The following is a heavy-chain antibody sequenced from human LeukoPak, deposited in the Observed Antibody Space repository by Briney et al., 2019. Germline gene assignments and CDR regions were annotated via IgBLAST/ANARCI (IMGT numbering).Heavy chain of an antibody. V-gene: IGHV3-23*01. CDR2: ISGSGGST. D-gene: IGHD3-22*01. CDR3: AKVQAAVGGYYDISGYSHPFFDY. J-gene: IGHJ4*02. CDR1: GFTFSSYA. Sequence: SGGSLRLSCAASGFTFSSYAMSWVRQAPGKGLEWVSAISGSGGSTYYADSVKGRFTISRDNSKNTLYLQMNSLRPEDTAVYYCAKVQAAVGGYYDISGYSHPFFDYWGQGTLVTVSS.